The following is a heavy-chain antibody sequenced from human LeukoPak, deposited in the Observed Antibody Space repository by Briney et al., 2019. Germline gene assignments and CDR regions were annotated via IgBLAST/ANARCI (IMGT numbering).Heavy chain of an antibody. J-gene: IGHJ4*02. D-gene: IGHD5-18*01. CDR2: IYYSGST. Sequence: SETLSLTCTVSGGSISGYFWNWIRQPPGKGLEWIGYIYYSGSTNYNPSLKSRVTISVDTSKNQFSLKLSSVTAADTAVYYCASGGLHVDTADGDVGHSGQGTLWTVSS. CDR3: ASGGLHVDTADGDVGH. V-gene: IGHV4-59*12. CDR1: GGSISGYF.